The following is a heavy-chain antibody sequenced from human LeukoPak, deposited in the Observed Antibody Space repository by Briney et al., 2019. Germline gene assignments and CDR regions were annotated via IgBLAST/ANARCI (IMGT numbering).Heavy chain of an antibody. CDR1: GFTFSSDS. J-gene: IGHJ4*02. D-gene: IGHD6-13*01. V-gene: IGHV3-21*01. Sequence: GGSLRLSCAASGFTFSSDSMNWVRQSPGKGLGWGSSISSISIDIYYAGSVKGGFTISRDPAQNTLYLQMTSLRAEDTAAYYCARGAVSIAAAGTSDYWGQGTLVTVSS. CDR3: ARGAVSIAAAGTSDY. CDR2: ISSISIDI.